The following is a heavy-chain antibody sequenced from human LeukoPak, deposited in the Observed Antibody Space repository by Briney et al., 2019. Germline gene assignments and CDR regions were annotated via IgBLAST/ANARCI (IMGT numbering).Heavy chain of an antibody. CDR1: GFTFSSYS. V-gene: IGHV3-21*01. D-gene: IGHD2/OR15-2a*01. Sequence: PGGSLRLSCAASGFTFSSYSMNWVRQAPGKGLEWVSSISSSSSYICYADSVKGRFTISRDNAKNSLYLQMNSPRAEDTAVYYCARGPNMNGDYWGQGTLVTVSS. CDR2: ISSSSSYI. J-gene: IGHJ4*02. CDR3: ARGPNMNGDY.